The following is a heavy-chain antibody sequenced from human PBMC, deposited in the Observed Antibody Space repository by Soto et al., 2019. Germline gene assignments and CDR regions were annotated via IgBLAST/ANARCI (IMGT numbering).Heavy chain of an antibody. J-gene: IGHJ4*02. CDR1: GFIFRNYV. CDR3: PKGEATYGHLRHDF. CDR2: SSSSSAGT. V-gene: IGHV3-23*01. D-gene: IGHD3-10*01. Sequence: GGSLRLSCLAPGFIFRNYVMSWLRQAPGKGLEWVAASSSSSAGTSYADSVQGRITISRDNPQDTVYLQMNSLSADDTAVYYCPKGEATYGHLRHDFRGQRTLVTLAS.